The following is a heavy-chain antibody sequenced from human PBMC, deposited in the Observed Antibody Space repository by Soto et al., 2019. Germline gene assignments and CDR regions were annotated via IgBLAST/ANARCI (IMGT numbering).Heavy chain of an antibody. J-gene: IGHJ6*03. Sequence: SETLSLTCAVYGGSFSGYYWSWIRQPPGKGLEWIGEINHSGSTNYNPSLKSRVTISVDTSKNQFSLKLSSVTAADTAVYYCARAVITMVGGVIIQNYYYYSYRDVGGKGTTVP. CDR3: ARAVITMVGGVIIQNYYYYSYRDV. V-gene: IGHV4-34*01. CDR2: INHSGST. CDR1: GGSFSGYY. D-gene: IGHD3-10*01.